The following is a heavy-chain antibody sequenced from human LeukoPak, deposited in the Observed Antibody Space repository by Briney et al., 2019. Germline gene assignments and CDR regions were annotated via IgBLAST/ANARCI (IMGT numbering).Heavy chain of an antibody. D-gene: IGHD2-21*01. Sequence: GGSLRLSCAASGFTFDDYAMHWVRQAPGKGLEWVSGINWNGDSTGYADSVKGRFTISRDNAKNSLYLQMNSLRAEDTAVYYCAKDSQVISTYYFDYWGQGTLVTVSS. CDR1: GFTFDDYA. V-gene: IGHV3-20*04. CDR2: INWNGDST. CDR3: AKDSQVISTYYFDY. J-gene: IGHJ4*02.